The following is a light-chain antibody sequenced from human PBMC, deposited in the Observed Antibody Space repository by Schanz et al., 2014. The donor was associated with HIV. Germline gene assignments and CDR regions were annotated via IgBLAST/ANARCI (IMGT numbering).Light chain of an antibody. J-gene: IGLJ2*01. Sequence: QSALTQPRSVSGSPGQSVTISCTGTSSDVGSYNYVSRYQHRPGKAPKLMIYDVTKRPSGVPDRFSGSKSGNTASLTVSGLQAEDEADYYCSSYAGSNNLLFGGGTKLTVL. CDR3: SSYAGSNNLL. CDR1: SSDVGSYNY. CDR2: DVT. V-gene: IGLV2-11*01.